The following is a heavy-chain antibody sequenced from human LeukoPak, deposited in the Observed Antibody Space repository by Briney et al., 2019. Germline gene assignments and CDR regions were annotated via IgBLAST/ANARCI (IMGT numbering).Heavy chain of an antibody. Sequence: EGSLRLSCAASGFTVSSNYMSWVRQAPGNGLEWVSVIYSGGSTYYADSVKGRFTISRDNSKNTLYLQMNSLRAEDTAVYYCAKGGDLWSGPQFDYWGQGTLVTVSS. CDR3: AKGGDLWSGPQFDY. D-gene: IGHD3-3*01. CDR1: GFTVSSNY. J-gene: IGHJ4*02. V-gene: IGHV3-53*01. CDR2: IYSGGST.